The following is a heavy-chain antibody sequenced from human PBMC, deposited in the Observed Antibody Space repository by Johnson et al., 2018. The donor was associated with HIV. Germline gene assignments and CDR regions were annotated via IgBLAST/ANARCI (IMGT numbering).Heavy chain of an antibody. D-gene: IGHD6-6*01. Sequence: VQLVESGGGLVQPGRSLRLSCTASGFTFGDYAMSWFRKAPGKGLEWVGFIRSKAYGGTTEYAASVKGRFTISRDDSKSIAYLQMNSLKTEDTAVYYCSLSYSSSSNAFDIWGQGTMVTVSS. V-gene: IGHV3-49*03. CDR1: GFTFGDYA. CDR3: SLSYSSSSNAFDI. CDR2: IRSKAYGGTT. J-gene: IGHJ3*02.